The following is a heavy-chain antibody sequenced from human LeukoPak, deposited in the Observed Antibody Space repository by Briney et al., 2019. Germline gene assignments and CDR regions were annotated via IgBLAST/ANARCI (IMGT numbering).Heavy chain of an antibody. CDR3: ARGGDSSGYYYCDY. Sequence: GASVKVACKASGGTFSSYAISWVRQAPGQGLEWMGGIIPIFGTANYAQKFQGRVTITTDESTSTAYMELSSLRSEDTAVYYCARGGDSSGYYYCDYWGQGTLVTVSS. CDR1: GGTFSSYA. D-gene: IGHD3-22*01. J-gene: IGHJ4*02. CDR2: IIPIFGTA. V-gene: IGHV1-69*05.